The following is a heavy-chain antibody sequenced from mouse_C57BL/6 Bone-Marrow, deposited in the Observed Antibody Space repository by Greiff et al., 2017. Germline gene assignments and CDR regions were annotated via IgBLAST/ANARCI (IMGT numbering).Heavy chain of an antibody. J-gene: IGHJ4*01. V-gene: IGHV10-3*01. CDR3: VRDLGPLYAMDY. Sequence: EVHLVESGGGLVQPKGSLKLSCAASGFTFTTYAMHWVRQAPGKGLEWVARISSKSSNSATYYADSVKDRFTISRDDSKSMLYLQMNNLKTEDTAMYYCVRDLGPLYAMDYWGQGTSVTVSS. CDR1: GFTFTTYA. CDR2: ISSKSSNSAT. D-gene: IGHD4-1*01.